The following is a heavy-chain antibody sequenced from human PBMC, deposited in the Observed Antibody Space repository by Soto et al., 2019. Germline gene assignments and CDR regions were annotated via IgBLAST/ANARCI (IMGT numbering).Heavy chain of an antibody. J-gene: IGHJ6*02. Sequence: QVQLVESGGGVVQPGRSLRLSCAASGFTFSSYAMHWVRQAPGKGLEWVAVMSYDGSNKNYADSVKGRFTISRDNSKNTLYLQMNSLRAEDTAVYYCARGYDFWSGYYYPYGMDVWGQGTTVTVSS. D-gene: IGHD3-3*01. CDR2: MSYDGSNK. CDR3: ARGYDFWSGYYYPYGMDV. CDR1: GFTFSSYA. V-gene: IGHV3-30-3*01.